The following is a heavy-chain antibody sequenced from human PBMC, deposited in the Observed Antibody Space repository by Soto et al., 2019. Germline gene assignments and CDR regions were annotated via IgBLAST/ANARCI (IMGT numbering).Heavy chain of an antibody. V-gene: IGHV1-46*03. Sequence: QVQLVQSGAEVKKPGASVKVSCKASGYTFTSYYMHWVRQAPGQGLEWMGIINPSGGSTSYAQKFQGRGTMTRDTSTSTVYMELSSLRSEDTAVYYCARDRDYCSSTSCYHYYYYGMDVWGQGTTVTVSS. CDR3: ARDRDYCSSTSCYHYYYYGMDV. D-gene: IGHD2-2*01. CDR2: INPSGGST. J-gene: IGHJ6*02. CDR1: GYTFTSYY.